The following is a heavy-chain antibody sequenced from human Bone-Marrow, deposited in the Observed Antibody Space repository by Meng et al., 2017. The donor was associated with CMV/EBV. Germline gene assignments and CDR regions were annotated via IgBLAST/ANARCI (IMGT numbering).Heavy chain of an antibody. CDR2: IYYSGTT. CDR3: ARRMYYDILAGYYDCTWFDP. CDR1: GNYY. Sequence: GNYYWSWIRQQPGKGLEWIGYIYYSGTTFYNPSLKSRVTLSVDTSKNQFLLKLASVTAADTAVYYCARRMYYDILAGYYDCTWFDPWGQGTLVTVSS. J-gene: IGHJ5*02. D-gene: IGHD3-9*01. V-gene: IGHV4-31*02.